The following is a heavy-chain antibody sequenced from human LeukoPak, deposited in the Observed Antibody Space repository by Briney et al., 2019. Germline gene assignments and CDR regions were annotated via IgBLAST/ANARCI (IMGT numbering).Heavy chain of an antibody. CDR1: GFTFSSYS. D-gene: IGHD2-21*02. V-gene: IGHV3-48*01. CDR3: AKDFVVVPGNVNYFDY. J-gene: IGHJ4*02. CDR2: ITYSGSTI. Sequence: PGGSLRLSCAASGFTFSSYSMNWVRQAPGKGLEWVSYITYSGSTIYYADSVKGRFTVSRDNSKNTLYVQMKGLRAEDTAVYYCAKDFVVVPGNVNYFDYWGQGTLVTVSS.